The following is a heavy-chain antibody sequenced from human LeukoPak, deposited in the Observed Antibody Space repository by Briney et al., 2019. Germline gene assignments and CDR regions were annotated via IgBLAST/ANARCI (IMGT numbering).Heavy chain of an antibody. CDR1: GFTVSSNY. J-gene: IGHJ4*02. CDR2: IYSGGST. V-gene: IGHV3-66*01. Sequence: GGSLRLSCAASGFTVSSNYMSWVRQTPGKGLEWVSVIYSGGSTYYADSVKGRFTISRDNAKNTMFLQMGSLSAEDMAVYYCARGLPGDCSGDTCYSFGFWGQGTLVTVPS. D-gene: IGHD2-15*01. CDR3: ARGLPGDCSGDTCYSFGF.